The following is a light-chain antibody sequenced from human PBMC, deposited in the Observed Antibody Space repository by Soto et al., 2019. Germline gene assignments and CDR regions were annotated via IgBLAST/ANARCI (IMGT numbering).Light chain of an antibody. V-gene: IGKV1-39*01. CDR3: QQCFSTPLLT. J-gene: IGKJ4*01. CDR1: QSISTF. Sequence: DIQMTQSPSSLSASVGDRVTITCRASQSISTFLNWYQQKPGKAPKLLIYGASNLESGVPSTFSGSGSGTDFSLTMSSLQPEDLATYYCQQCFSTPLLTFGGGTKVEIK. CDR2: GAS.